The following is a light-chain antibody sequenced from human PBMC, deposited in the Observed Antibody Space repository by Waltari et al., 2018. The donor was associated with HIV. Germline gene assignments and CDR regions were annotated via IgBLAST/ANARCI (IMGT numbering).Light chain of an antibody. Sequence: QSALTQPASVSGSPGQSLTISCTGTSSDVGGYKYVSWYQQHPGKAPKLMIYEVSNRPSGVSNRFSGSKSGNTASLTISGLLAEDEADYYCKSYTSSNTWVFGGGTKLTVL. CDR3: KSYTSSNTWV. J-gene: IGLJ3*02. CDR1: SSDVGGYKY. CDR2: EVS. V-gene: IGLV2-14*01.